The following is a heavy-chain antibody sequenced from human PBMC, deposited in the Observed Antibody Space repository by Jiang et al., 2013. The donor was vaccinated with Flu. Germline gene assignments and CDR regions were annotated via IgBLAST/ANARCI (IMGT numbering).Heavy chain of an antibody. V-gene: IGHV1-46*01. CDR3: ARDNSVAVALIF. J-gene: IGHJ4*02. D-gene: IGHD6-19*01. Sequence: GAEVKKPGASVKVSCKASGYAFTSYYMHWVRQAPGQGLEWMGIVNPSGGSTNYAQKFQGRVTMTRDTSTSTVYMELSSLRSEDTAVYYCARDNSVAVALIFWGQGTLVTVSS. CDR1: GYAFTSYY. CDR2: VNPSGGST.